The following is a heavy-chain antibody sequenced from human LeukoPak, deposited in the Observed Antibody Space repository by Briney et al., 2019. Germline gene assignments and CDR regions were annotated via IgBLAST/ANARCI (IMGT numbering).Heavy chain of an antibody. CDR3: TRENYDSSGYYDFDY. CDR1: GFTFGDYA. J-gene: IGHJ4*02. V-gene: IGHV3-49*03. Sequence: GGSLRLSCTASGFTFGDYAMSWFRQAPGKGLEWVGFIRSKAYGGTTEYAASVKGRFTISRDDSKSIAYLQMNSLKTEDTAVYYCTRENYDSSGYYDFDYWGQGTLVTVCS. D-gene: IGHD3-22*01. CDR2: IRSKAYGGTT.